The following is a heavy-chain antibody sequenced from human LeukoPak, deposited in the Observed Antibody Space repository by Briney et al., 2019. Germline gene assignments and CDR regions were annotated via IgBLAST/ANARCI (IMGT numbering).Heavy chain of an antibody. V-gene: IGHV4-59*06. D-gene: IGHD2-2*01. J-gene: IGHJ6*02. CDR1: GGSISSYY. CDR2: IYYSGST. Sequence: PSETLSLTCTVSGGSISSYYWSWIRQPPGKGLEWIGYIYYSGSTYYNPSLKSRVTISVDTSKNQFSLKLSSVTAADTAVYYCARVGAGMDVWGQGTTVTVSS. CDR3: ARVGAGMDV.